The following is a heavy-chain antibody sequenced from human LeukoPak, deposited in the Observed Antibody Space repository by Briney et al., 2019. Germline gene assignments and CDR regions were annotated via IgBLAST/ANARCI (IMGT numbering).Heavy chain of an antibody. CDR3: ARHQEDWNYVVYYGSGSYYFFFDY. CDR1: GGSISSSSYY. CDR2: IYYSGST. Sequence: SETLSLTCTVSGGSISSSSYYWGWIRQPPGKGLEWIGSIYYSGSTYYNPSLKSRVTISVDTSKNQFSLKLSSVTAADTAVYYCARHQEDWNYVVYYGSGSYYFFFDYWGQGTLVTVSS. D-gene: IGHD3-10*01. J-gene: IGHJ4*02. V-gene: IGHV4-39*01.